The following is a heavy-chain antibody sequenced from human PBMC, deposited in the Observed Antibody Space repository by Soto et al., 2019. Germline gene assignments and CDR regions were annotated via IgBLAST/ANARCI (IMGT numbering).Heavy chain of an antibody. CDR1: GFTFSSYS. CDR3: ARDTLEDYCSSTSCYYYGMDV. D-gene: IGHD2-2*01. V-gene: IGHV3-21*01. J-gene: IGHJ6*02. CDR2: ISSSSSYI. Sequence: PGGSLRLSCAASGFTFSSYSMNWFRQAPGKGLEWVSSISSSSSYIYYADSVKGRFTISRDNAKNSLYLQMNSLRAEDTAVYYCARDTLEDYCSSTSCYYYGMDVWGQGTTVTVSS.